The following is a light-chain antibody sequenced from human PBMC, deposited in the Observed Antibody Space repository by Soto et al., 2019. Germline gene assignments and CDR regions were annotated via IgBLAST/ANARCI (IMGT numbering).Light chain of an antibody. V-gene: IGKV1-27*01. CDR2: AVS. J-gene: IGKJ5*01. Sequence: VQMTHSPSSMSVSVEDRVTITCRASQVISNYLAWYQQKPGKPTQLLINAVSTLQSGVPSRFSGSASGTEFTLTISSLQPEDVATYYCQKYNSAPLTFGQGTRLEIK. CDR1: QVISNY. CDR3: QKYNSAPLT.